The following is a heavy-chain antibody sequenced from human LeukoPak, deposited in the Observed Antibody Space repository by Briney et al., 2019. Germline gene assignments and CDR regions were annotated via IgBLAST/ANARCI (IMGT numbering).Heavy chain of an antibody. Sequence: GASVKVSCKASGYTFTDYYMHWVQQAPGKGLEWMGLVDPEDGETIYAEKFQGRVTITADTSTDTAYMELSSLRSEDTAVYYCATLAKVYCSGGSCYTSPKIDYWGQGTLVTVSS. V-gene: IGHV1-69-2*01. CDR3: ATLAKVYCSGGSCYTSPKIDY. CDR2: VDPEDGET. D-gene: IGHD2-15*01. CDR1: GYTFTDYY. J-gene: IGHJ4*02.